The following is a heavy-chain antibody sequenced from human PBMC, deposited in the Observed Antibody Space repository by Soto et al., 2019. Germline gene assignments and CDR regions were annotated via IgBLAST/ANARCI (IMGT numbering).Heavy chain of an antibody. D-gene: IGHD6-13*01. CDR3: AKPPAGYSSRYYYMDV. J-gene: IGHJ6*03. CDR2: ISGSGGSS. Sequence: EVQLLESGGGLVQPGGSLRLSCPASGFTFNSNAMSWARQAPGKGLEWVSAISGSGGSSFYGDSVKGRFTISRDNSKNTLYLQMSSLRAEDTAVYYCAKPPAGYSSRYYYMDVWGKGTTVTVSS. V-gene: IGHV3-23*01. CDR1: GFTFNSNA.